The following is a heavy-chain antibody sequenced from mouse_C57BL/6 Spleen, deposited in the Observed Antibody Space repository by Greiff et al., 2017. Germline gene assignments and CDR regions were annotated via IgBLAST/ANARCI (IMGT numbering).Heavy chain of an antibody. CDR3: ARGGGYGSSLDY. D-gene: IGHD1-1*01. Sequence: VQLKESGGGLVKPGGSLKLSCAASGFTFSSYAMSWVRQTPEKRLEWVATISDGGSYTYYPDNVKGRFTISRDNAKNNLYLQMSHLKSEDTAMYYCARGGGYGSSLDYWGQGTTLTVSS. V-gene: IGHV5-4*01. CDR1: GFTFSSYA. J-gene: IGHJ2*01. CDR2: ISDGGSYT.